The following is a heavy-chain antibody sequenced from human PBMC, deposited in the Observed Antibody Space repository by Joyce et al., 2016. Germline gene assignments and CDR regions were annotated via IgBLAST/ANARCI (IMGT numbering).Heavy chain of an antibody. CDR2: KGYDGNKE. CDR1: GFTFNNYG. D-gene: IGHD2-21*01. Sequence: QVQLVESGGGVVQPGRSLRLSCETFGFTFNNYGMHWVRQAPGKGLEWVAFKGYDGNKEYYADPVKGRFTISRDISKSTLYLQMNSLRVEDTAVYFCARDLEVVIASNEGFDIWGQGTLVTVSS. J-gene: IGHJ3*02. CDR3: ARDLEVVIASNEGFDI. V-gene: IGHV3-33*01.